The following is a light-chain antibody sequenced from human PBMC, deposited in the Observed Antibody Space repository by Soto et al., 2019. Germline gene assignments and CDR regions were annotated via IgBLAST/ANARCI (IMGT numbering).Light chain of an antibody. V-gene: IGLV1-40*01. Sequence: QSVLTQPPSVSGAPGQRVTISCTGSSSNIGAGYDIHWYQQLPGTAPKLLIYGNSNRPSDIPDRFSGSKSGTSASLAITGLQAEDEADYYCQSYDSSLSGYVFGTGTKVTVL. CDR2: GNS. CDR3: QSYDSSLSGYV. J-gene: IGLJ1*01. CDR1: SSNIGAGYD.